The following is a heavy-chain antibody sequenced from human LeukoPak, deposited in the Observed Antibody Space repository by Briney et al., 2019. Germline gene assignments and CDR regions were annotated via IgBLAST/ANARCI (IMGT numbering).Heavy chain of an antibody. V-gene: IGHV1-18*01. D-gene: IGHD4-17*01. CDR3: ARGLVDYDFDY. J-gene: IGHJ4*02. CDR1: GYTFTSYG. CDR2: TSAYNGNT. Sequence: ASVKVSCKASGYTFTSYGISWVRQAPGQGLEWMGWTSAYNGNTNYAQKLQGRVTITRDTSASTAYMELSSLRSEDTAVYYCARGLVDYDFDYWGQGTLVTVSS.